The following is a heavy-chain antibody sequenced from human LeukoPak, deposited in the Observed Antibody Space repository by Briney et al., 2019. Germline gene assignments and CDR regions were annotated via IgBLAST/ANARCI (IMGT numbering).Heavy chain of an antibody. CDR1: GFTFSDYY. J-gene: IGHJ4*02. Sequence: GGSLRLSCAASGFTFSDYYMSWIRQAPGKGLEWISYISNSASRIYYADSVKGRFTISRDNAKNSLYLQMNSLRAEDTAVYYCARHMLRYFDWLSPFDYWGQGTLVTVSS. CDR2: ISNSASRI. CDR3: ARHMLRYFDWLSPFDY. V-gene: IGHV3-11*01. D-gene: IGHD3-9*01.